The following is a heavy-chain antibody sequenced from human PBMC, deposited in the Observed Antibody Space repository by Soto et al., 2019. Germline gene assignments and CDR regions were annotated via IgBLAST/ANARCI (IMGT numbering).Heavy chain of an antibody. V-gene: IGHV1-18*01. CDR2: ISAYNGNT. Sequence: QVQLVQSGAEVKKPGASVKVSCKASGYTFTSYGISWVRQAPGQGLEWMGWISAYNGNTNYAQKLQGRVTMTTDTSTSPAYMELRGLRSDDTAVYYGARRGPPDKLAAARDPWGQGTLVTVSS. J-gene: IGHJ5*02. D-gene: IGHD6-13*01. CDR3: ARRGPPDKLAAARDP. CDR1: GYTFTSYG.